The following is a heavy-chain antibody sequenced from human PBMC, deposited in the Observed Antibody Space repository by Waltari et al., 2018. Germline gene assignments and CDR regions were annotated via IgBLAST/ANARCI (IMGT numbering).Heavy chain of an antibody. Sequence: EVQLVQSGAEVKKPGESLKISCKGSGYIFSSYWIGWVRQKPGKGLEWMGIIYPGDSDTRYSPSFQGHVTMSADTSISTTSLQWSSLKASDTAMYYCASRNPFIGNFDWGQGTLVTVSS. CDR1: GYIFSSYW. CDR2: IYPGDSDT. CDR3: ASRNPFIGNFD. J-gene: IGHJ4*02. D-gene: IGHD1-7*01. V-gene: IGHV5-51*01.